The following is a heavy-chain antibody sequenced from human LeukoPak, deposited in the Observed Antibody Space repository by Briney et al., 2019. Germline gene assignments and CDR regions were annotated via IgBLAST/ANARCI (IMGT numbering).Heavy chain of an antibody. CDR1: GYTFTSYY. CDR3: AKDLSLVDGTISGGMDV. J-gene: IGHJ6*02. D-gene: IGHD6-19*01. V-gene: IGHV1-46*01. Sequence: ASVKVSCKASGYTFTSYYMHWVRQAPGQGLEWMGIIDPSGGSTSYAQKFQGRVTMTRDTSTSTVYMELSSLRAEDTALYYCAKDLSLVDGTISGGMDVWGQGTTVTVSS. CDR2: IDPSGGST.